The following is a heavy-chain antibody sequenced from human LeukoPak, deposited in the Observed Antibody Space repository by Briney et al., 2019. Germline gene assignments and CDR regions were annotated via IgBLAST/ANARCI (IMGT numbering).Heavy chain of an antibody. CDR1: GGSISSSSYY. Sequence: PPETLSLTCTVSGGSISSSSYYWGWIRQPPGKGLEWIGSMYYSGNTYYNPSLKSRVTISVDTSKNQFSLKLSSVTAADTAVYYCARRRNGYYSSFDYWAQGTALTVSS. J-gene: IGHJ4*02. V-gene: IGHV4-39*01. D-gene: IGHD3-3*01. CDR2: MYYSGNT. CDR3: ARRRNGYYSSFDY.